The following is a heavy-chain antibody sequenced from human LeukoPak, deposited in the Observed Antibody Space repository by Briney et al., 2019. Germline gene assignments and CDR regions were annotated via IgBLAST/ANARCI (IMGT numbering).Heavy chain of an antibody. D-gene: IGHD2-8*01. V-gene: IGHV1-69*10. CDR1: GYTFTSYA. Sequence: VKVSCKASGYTFTSYAISWVRQAPGQRREWMGKIIIILGIEDYAQKFQGRGTMTPDTARSKANNALTSLKYEDTVVYYGATNGGREFAKDYYNRIDPWGKGTTVTVSS. CDR3: ATNGGREFAKDYYNRIDP. CDR2: IIIILGIE. J-gene: IGHJ6*04.